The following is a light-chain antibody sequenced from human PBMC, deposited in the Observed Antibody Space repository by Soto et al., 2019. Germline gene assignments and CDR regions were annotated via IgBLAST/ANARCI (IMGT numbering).Light chain of an antibody. CDR2: AAS. CDR3: QQYGSPPWA. CDR1: QSVGSNF. Sequence: IGLTQSPGTLSLSPGERATLSCRASQSVGSNFLAWYQQKRGQAPRILIYAASNRASGIPDRLSGSGSGSDFTLTISRLEPEDFAVYYCQQYGSPPWAFGQGTRVEI. J-gene: IGKJ1*01. V-gene: IGKV3-20*01.